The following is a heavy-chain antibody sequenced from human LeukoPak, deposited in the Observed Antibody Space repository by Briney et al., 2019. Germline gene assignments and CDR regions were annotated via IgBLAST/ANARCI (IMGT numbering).Heavy chain of an antibody. CDR1: GGSFSGYY. D-gene: IGHD6-13*01. Sequence: SETLSLTCAVYGGSFSGYYWSWIRQPPGQGLEWLGEINHSGSTNYNPSLKSRVTISVDTSKDQFSLKLSSATAADTAVYYCARGTSWYRASPYYYYYYMDVWGKGTTVTVSS. V-gene: IGHV4-34*01. J-gene: IGHJ6*03. CDR3: ARGTSWYRASPYYYYYYMDV. CDR2: INHSGST.